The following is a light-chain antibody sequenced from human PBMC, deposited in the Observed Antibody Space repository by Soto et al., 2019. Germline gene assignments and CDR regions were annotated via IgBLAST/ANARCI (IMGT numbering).Light chain of an antibody. V-gene: IGKV1-5*01. CDR2: DAS. J-gene: IGKJ1*01. CDR3: QQYNSYSPWT. CDR1: QSISIW. Sequence: DIQMTQSPSTLSASVLYRVTITCRSSQSISIWLAWYQQKPGKAPKLLIYDASSLASGVPSRFRGSGSGTEFTLTISSLEPDDFATYYCQQYNSYSPWTFGQGTKVDIK.